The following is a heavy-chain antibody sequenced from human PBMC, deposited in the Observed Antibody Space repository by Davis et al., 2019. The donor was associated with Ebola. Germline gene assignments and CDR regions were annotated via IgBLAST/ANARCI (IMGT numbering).Heavy chain of an antibody. Sequence: GGSLRLSCAASGFTFDDYAMHWDRHAPGKVLEWVSGISWNSGSIGYADSVKGRFTISRDNAKNSLYLQMNSLRAEDTALYYCAQAYSSSWYGAFDYWGQGTLVTVSS. J-gene: IGHJ4*02. CDR1: GFTFDDYA. CDR2: ISWNSGSI. CDR3: AQAYSSSWYGAFDY. V-gene: IGHV3-9*01. D-gene: IGHD6-13*01.